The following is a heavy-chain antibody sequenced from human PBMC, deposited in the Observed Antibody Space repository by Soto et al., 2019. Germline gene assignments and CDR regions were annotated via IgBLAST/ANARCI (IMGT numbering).Heavy chain of an antibody. CDR1: GGSFSGYY. D-gene: IGHD5-18*01. CDR2: INHSGST. J-gene: IGHJ4*02. V-gene: IGHV4-34*01. CDR3: ARQPYSYGSSSFDY. Sequence: PSETLSLTCAVYGGSFSGYYWSWIRQPPGKGLEWIGEINHSGSTNYNPSLKSRVTISVDTSKNQFSLKLSSVTAADTAVYYCARQPYSYGSSSFDYWGQGTLVTVS.